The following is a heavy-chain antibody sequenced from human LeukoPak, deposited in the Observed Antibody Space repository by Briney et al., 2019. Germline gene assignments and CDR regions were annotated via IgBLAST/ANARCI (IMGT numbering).Heavy chain of an antibody. V-gene: IGHV4-59*01. Sequence: SETLSLTCTVSGVSISSYYWSWIRQPPGKGLEWIGYIYYSGSTNYNPSLKSRVTISVDTSKNQFSLKLSSVTAADTAVYYCARSIAALENDYWGQGTLVTVSS. D-gene: IGHD6-6*01. J-gene: IGHJ4*02. CDR1: GVSISSYY. CDR2: IYYSGST. CDR3: ARSIAALENDY.